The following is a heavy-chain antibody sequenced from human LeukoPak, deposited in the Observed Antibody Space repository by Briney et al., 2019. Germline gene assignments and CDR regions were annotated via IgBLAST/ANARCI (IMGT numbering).Heavy chain of an antibody. CDR1: GFTFSSYA. D-gene: IGHD3-10*01. Sequence: GGSLRLSCAASGFTFSSYAMPWVRQAPGKGLEWVAVISYDGSNKYYADSVKGRFTISRDNAKNSLYLQMNSLRAEDTALYYCAKDMGPTAHYGMDVWGQGTTVTVSS. V-gene: IGHV3-30-3*01. CDR3: AKDMGPTAHYGMDV. J-gene: IGHJ6*02. CDR2: ISYDGSNK.